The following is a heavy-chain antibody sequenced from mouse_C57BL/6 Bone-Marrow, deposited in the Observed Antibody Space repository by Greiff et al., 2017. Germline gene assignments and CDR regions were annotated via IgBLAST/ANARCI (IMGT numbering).Heavy chain of an antibody. Sequence: VKLVESGPGLVAPSQSLSITCTVSGFSLTSYGVDWVRQPPGKGLEWLGVIWGGGSTNYNSALMSRLSISKDNSKSQVFLKMNSLQTDDTAMYYCAKHATMVTTSYWYFDVWGTGTTVTVSS. V-gene: IGHV2-9*01. D-gene: IGHD2-2*01. CDR3: AKHATMVTTSYWYFDV. CDR2: IWGGGST. J-gene: IGHJ1*03. CDR1: GFSLTSYG.